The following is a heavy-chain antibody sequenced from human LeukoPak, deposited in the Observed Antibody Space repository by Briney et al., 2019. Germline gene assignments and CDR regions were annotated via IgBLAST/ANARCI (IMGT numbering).Heavy chain of an antibody. D-gene: IGHD3-22*01. J-gene: IGHJ5*02. CDR1: GGSISSYY. CDR3: ARGDYDSSGYYYYWFDP. CDR2: IYYSGST. V-gene: IGHV4-59*01. Sequence: PSETLSLTCTVSGGSISSYYWSWIRQPPGKGLEWLGYIYYSGSTNYNPSLKSRVTISVDTSKNQFSLKLSSVTAADTAVYYCARGDYDSSGYYYYWFDPWGQGTLVTVSS.